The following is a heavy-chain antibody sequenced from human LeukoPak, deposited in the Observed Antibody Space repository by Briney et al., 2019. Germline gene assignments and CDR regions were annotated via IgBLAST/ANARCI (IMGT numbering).Heavy chain of an antibody. Sequence: SETLSLTCSVSGGSISSSSYYWGWIRQPPGKGLEWIGSIYYSGNTYNNPSLKSRVTISVDTSKNQLSLKLTSVTAADTAVYYCARDQLRGTHFDNWGQGTLVTVSS. D-gene: IGHD1-14*01. J-gene: IGHJ4*02. CDR3: ARDQLRGTHFDN. CDR2: IYYSGNT. V-gene: IGHV4-39*07. CDR1: GGSISSSSYY.